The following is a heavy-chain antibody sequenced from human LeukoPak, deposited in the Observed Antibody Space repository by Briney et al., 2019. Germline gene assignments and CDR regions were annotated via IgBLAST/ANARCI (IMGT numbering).Heavy chain of an antibody. Sequence: SETLSLTCTVAGGSISSYYWSWIRQPAGKGLEWIGSIYHTGSTYYNASLKSRVTISMDMSKNQFSLRLGSLTAADTAVYYCARAYDGGIYEGIYYFDYWGQGTLVTVSS. J-gene: IGHJ4*02. CDR2: IYHTGST. CDR3: ARAYDGGIYEGIYYFDY. D-gene: IGHD5-12*01. CDR1: GGSISSYY. V-gene: IGHV4-4*07.